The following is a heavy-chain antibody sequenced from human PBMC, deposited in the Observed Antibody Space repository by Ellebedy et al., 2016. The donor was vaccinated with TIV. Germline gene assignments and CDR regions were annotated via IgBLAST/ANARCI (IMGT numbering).Heavy chain of an antibody. CDR2: IHSIGLT. D-gene: IGHD1-14*01. V-gene: IGHV4-39*07. Sequence: MPSETLSLTCPVPGGSITNDGYHWGWIRQTPGRGLEWVGTIHSIGLTYYNPSLKSRVTISADTSKAQVSLKLISVTAADTAIYYCASDSNNIRLFYFWGQGTLVTVSS. J-gene: IGHJ4*02. CDR1: GGSITNDGYH. CDR3: ASDSNNIRLFYF.